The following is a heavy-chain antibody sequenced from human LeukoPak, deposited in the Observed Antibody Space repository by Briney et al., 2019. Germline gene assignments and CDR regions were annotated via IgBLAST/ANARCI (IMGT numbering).Heavy chain of an antibody. CDR3: AREHSSSWGDFDS. Sequence: GGSLRLSCAASGFTFSSYWMSWVRQAPGKGLEWVAVISYDGSNKYYADSVKGRFTISRDNSRNTLYLQMNSLRAEDTAVYYCAREHSSSWGDFDSWGQGTLVTVSS. J-gene: IGHJ4*02. D-gene: IGHD6-6*01. CDR1: GFTFSSYW. V-gene: IGHV3-30*03. CDR2: ISYDGSNK.